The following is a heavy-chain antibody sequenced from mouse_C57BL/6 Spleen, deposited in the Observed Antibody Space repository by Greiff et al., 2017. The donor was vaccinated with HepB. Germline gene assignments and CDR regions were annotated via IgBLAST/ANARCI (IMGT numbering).Heavy chain of an antibody. V-gene: IGHV1-69*01. CDR3: ARGGPIYYGSSYHFDY. CDR1: GYTFTSYW. D-gene: IGHD1-1*01. J-gene: IGHJ2*01. Sequence: QVQLQQPGAELVMPGASVKLSCKASGYTFTSYWMHWVKQRPGQGLEWIGEIDPSDSYTNYNQKFKGKSTLTVDKSSSTAYMQLSSLTSEDSAVYYCARGGPIYYGSSYHFDYWGQGTTLTVSS. CDR2: IDPSDSYT.